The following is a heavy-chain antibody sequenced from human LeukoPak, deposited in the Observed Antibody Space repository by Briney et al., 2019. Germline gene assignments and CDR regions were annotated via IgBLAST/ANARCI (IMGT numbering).Heavy chain of an antibody. CDR3: AKDQKGGWLRGAFDI. V-gene: IGHV3-74*01. Sequence: GGSLRLSCAASGFTFSSYWMHWVRQAPGKGLVWVSRINSDGSSTSYADSVKGRFTISRDNAKNTLYLQMNSLRAEDTAVYYCAKDQKGGWLRGAFDIWGQGTMVTVSS. J-gene: IGHJ3*02. D-gene: IGHD5-18*01. CDR2: INSDGSST. CDR1: GFTFSSYW.